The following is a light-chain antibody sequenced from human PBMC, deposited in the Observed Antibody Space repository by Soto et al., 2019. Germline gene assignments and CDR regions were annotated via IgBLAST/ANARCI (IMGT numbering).Light chain of an antibody. Sequence: EIELPQSPGTLSGSPGERATLPCRASQSVSNNYLACHQQQPGQAPRLLIYGASNRATGIQDCFSGSGSGADFPLTISRLDPEDFAVYDCQQYGSSGTFGQGTKVDIK. V-gene: IGKV3-20*01. J-gene: IGKJ1*01. CDR3: QQYGSSGT. CDR1: QSVSNNY. CDR2: GAS.